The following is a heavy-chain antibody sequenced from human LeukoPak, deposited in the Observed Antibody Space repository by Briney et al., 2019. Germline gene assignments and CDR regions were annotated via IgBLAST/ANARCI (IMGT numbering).Heavy chain of an antibody. CDR3: ARGPRVLRQHSWFDP. J-gene: IGHJ5*02. V-gene: IGHV4-39*07. D-gene: IGHD3-3*01. Sequence: SETLSLTCTVSGGSISSSSYYWGWIRQPPGKGLEWIGSIYYSGSTYYNPSLKSRVTISVDTSKNQFSLKLSSVTAADTAVYYCARGPRVLRQHSWFDPWGQGTLVTVSS. CDR1: GGSISSSSYY. CDR2: IYYSGST.